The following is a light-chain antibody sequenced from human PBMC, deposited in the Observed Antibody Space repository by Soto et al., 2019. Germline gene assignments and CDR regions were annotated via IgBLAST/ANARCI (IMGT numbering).Light chain of an antibody. CDR2: DAS. J-gene: IGKJ1*01. CDR1: QSVRSW. V-gene: IGKV1-5*01. Sequence: DIQMTQSPSTLSASVGDRVTITCRASQSVRSWLAWYQQKPGRAPKFLIYDASSLESGVPSRFSGSGSGTEFTLTISSLQPDDFATYYCQQYNSHSTFDQGTKVDIK. CDR3: QQYNSHST.